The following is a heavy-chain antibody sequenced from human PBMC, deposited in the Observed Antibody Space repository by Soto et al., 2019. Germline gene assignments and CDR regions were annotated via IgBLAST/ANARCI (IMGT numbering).Heavy chain of an antibody. CDR3: ARALSSYYDSSGYSPFGY. V-gene: IGHV4-30-2*01. J-gene: IGHJ4*02. Sequence: TLSLTCAVSGGSISSGGYSWSWIRQPPGKGLEWIGYIYHSGSTYYNPSLKSRVTISVDRSKNQFSLKLSSVTAADTAVYYCARALSSYYDSSGYSPFGYWGQGTLVTVSS. CDR2: IYHSGST. CDR1: GGSISSGGYS. D-gene: IGHD3-22*01.